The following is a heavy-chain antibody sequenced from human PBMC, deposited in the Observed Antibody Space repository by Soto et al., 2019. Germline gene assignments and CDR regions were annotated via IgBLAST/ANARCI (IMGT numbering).Heavy chain of an antibody. CDR2: ISYDGSNK. Sequence: QVQLVESGGGVVQPGRSLRLSCVASGFTFSSYGMHWVRQAPGKGLEWVAVISYDGSNKYYADSVKGRFTISRDNSKNTLYLQMNSLRAEDTAVYYCAKDIRKGYCSGGSCYRSYYFDYWGQGTLVTVSS. J-gene: IGHJ4*02. V-gene: IGHV3-30*18. D-gene: IGHD2-15*01. CDR1: GFTFSSYG. CDR3: AKDIRKGYCSGGSCYRSYYFDY.